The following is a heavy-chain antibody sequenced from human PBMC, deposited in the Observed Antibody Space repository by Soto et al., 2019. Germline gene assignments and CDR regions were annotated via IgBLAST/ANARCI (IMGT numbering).Heavy chain of an antibody. D-gene: IGHD3-3*02. CDR3: AREPLVSPYYYYYYGMDV. J-gene: IGHJ6*02. CDR2: IWYDGSNK. CDR1: GFTFSSYG. Sequence: GGSLRLSCAASGFTFSSYGMHWVRQAPGKGLEWVAVIWYDGSNKYYADSVKGRFTIPRDNSKNTLYLQMNSLRAEDTAVYYCAREPLVSPYYYYYYGMDVWGQGTTGTVSS. V-gene: IGHV3-33*01.